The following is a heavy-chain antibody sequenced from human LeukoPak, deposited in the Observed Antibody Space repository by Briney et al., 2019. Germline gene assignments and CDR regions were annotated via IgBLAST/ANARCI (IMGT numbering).Heavy chain of an antibody. D-gene: IGHD1-1*01. CDR3: ARPVPSRLGWFDP. V-gene: IGHV4-39*01. Sequence: SETLSLTCTVPGGSISSSPYYWGWIRQPPGKGLEWIGTIYYSGSTYYNPSLKSRVTISVDTSKNQFSLKLTSVTAADTAVYYCARPVPSRLGWFDPWGQGTLVTVSS. CDR1: GGSISSSPYY. CDR2: IYYSGST. J-gene: IGHJ5*02.